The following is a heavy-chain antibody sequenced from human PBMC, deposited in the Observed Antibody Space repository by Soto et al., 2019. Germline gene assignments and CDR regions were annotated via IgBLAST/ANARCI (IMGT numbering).Heavy chain of an antibody. Sequence: SETLSLTCTVSGGSVSSGSYYLSWIRQPPGKGLEWIGYIYYSGSTNYNPSLKSRVTISVDTSKNQFSLKLSSVTAADTAVYYCARDLPSSSWYYFDYWGQGTLVTVSS. D-gene: IGHD6-13*01. CDR1: GGSVSSGSYY. J-gene: IGHJ4*02. V-gene: IGHV4-61*01. CDR3: ARDLPSSSWYYFDY. CDR2: IYYSGST.